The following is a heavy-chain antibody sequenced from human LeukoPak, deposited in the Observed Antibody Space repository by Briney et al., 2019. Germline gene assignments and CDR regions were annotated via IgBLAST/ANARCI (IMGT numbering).Heavy chain of an antibody. D-gene: IGHD5-24*01. J-gene: IGHJ4*02. CDR2: ISWNSVVK. CDR1: GFVFGDYA. V-gene: IGHV3-9*01. CDR3: AKVSLNNYYDY. Sequence: GGSLRLSCAASGFVFGDYAMHWVRQAPGKGLEWVSGISWNSVVKGYADSVKSRFTISRDNAKNSLYLQMNSLRAEDTALYYCAKVSLNNYYDYWGQGILVTVSS.